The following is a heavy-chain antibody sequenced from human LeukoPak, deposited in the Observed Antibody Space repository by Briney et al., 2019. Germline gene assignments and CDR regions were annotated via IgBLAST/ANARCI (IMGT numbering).Heavy chain of an antibody. D-gene: IGHD3-3*01. CDR1: GYTFTSYG. CDR3: ARQVTITIFGVVTNWFDP. Sequence: ASVKVSCKASGYTFTSYGISWVRQAPGQRLEWMGWISAYNGNTNYAQKLQGRVTMTTDTSTSTAYMELRSLRSDDTAVYYCARQVTITIFGVVTNWFDPWGQGTLVTVSS. J-gene: IGHJ5*02. V-gene: IGHV1-18*01. CDR2: ISAYNGNT.